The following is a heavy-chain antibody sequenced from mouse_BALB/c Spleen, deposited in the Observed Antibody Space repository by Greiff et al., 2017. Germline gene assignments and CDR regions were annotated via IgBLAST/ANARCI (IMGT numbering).Heavy chain of an antibody. Sequence: EVQMQQSGPGLVKPSQSLSLTCTVTGYSITSDYAWNWIRQFPGNKLEWMGYISYSGSTSYNPSLKSRISITRDTSKNQFFLQLNSVTTEDTATYYCAREEALLRLPAYWGQGTLVTVSA. D-gene: IGHD1-2*01. V-gene: IGHV3-2*02. CDR1: GYSITSDYA. CDR3: AREEALLRLPAY. J-gene: IGHJ3*01. CDR2: ISYSGST.